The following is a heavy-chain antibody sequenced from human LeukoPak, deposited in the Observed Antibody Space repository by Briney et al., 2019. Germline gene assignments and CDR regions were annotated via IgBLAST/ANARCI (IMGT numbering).Heavy chain of an antibody. CDR2: INPSGGST. CDR3: ARRAIPYYYGSGSYRPNLVYFDY. CDR1: GYTFTSYY. D-gene: IGHD3-10*01. J-gene: IGHJ4*02. Sequence: ASVKVSCKASGYTFTSYYMHWVRQAPGQGLEWMGIINPSGGSTSYAQKFQGRVTMTRDTSTSTVYMELSSLRSEDTAVYYCARRAIPYYYGSGSYRPNLVYFDYWGQGTLVTVS. V-gene: IGHV1-46*01.